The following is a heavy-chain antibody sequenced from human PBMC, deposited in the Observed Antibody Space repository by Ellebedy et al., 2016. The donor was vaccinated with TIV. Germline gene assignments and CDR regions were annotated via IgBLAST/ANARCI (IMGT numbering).Heavy chain of an antibody. V-gene: IGHV3-23*01. CDR2: ISSTGSRT. D-gene: IGHD1-26*01. CDR1: GFTFSSYA. Sequence: PGGSLRLSCAASGFTFSSYAMSWVRQAPGKGLEWVSTISSTGSRTYYADSVEGRFIISRDNSKKTLYLQMNSLRAEDTALYYCAKGRGGGSATSAPRYYFDYWGLGTLVTVSS. J-gene: IGHJ4*02. CDR3: AKGRGGGSATSAPRYYFDY.